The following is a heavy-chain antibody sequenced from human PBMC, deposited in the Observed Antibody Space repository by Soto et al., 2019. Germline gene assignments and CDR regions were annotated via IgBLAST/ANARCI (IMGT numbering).Heavy chain of an antibody. D-gene: IGHD6-13*01. CDR1: GFTFSSYG. J-gene: IGHJ6*03. CDR3: ARAVGIAAAGTAPYYYYMDV. V-gene: IGHV3-33*01. Sequence: QVQLVESGGGVVQPGTSLRLSCAASGFTFSSYGMHWVRQAPGKGLEWVAVIGYDGSNKYYGDSVKGRFTISRDNSKNTLYVQMNSLRAEDTAVYYCARAVGIAAAGTAPYYYYMDVWGKGTTVTVSS. CDR2: IGYDGSNK.